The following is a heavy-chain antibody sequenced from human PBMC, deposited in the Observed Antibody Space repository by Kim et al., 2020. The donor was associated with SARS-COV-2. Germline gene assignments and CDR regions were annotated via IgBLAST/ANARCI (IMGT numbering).Heavy chain of an antibody. Sequence: GGSLRLSCAASGFTFNTYDFHWVRQTTGKGLEWVAATGVGGDTYYSVSVRGRFTISRENARNSLYLQMNSLRAEDTAVYYCTRGGANWATQTFDYWGPGALVTVPS. CDR1: GFTFNTYD. V-gene: IGHV3-13*01. CDR2: TGVGGDT. D-gene: IGHD7-27*01. CDR3: TRGGANWATQTFDY. J-gene: IGHJ4*02.